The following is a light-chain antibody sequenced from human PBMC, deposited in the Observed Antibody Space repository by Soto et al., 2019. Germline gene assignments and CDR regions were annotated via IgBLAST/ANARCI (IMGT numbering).Light chain of an antibody. V-gene: IGKV1-9*01. CDR1: QGISSY. Sequence: DIQLTQSPSFLSASVGDRVTITCRASQGISSYLAWYQQKPGKAPKLLIYAESTLQSEVPPTFSGSGSGTELTLTISSLQSEDFATYYCQQLNSYPPAFGGGNKVDIK. CDR3: QQLNSYPPA. CDR2: AES. J-gene: IGKJ4*01.